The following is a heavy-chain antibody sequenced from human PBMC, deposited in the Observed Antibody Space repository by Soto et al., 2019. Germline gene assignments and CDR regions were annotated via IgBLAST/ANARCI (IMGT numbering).Heavy chain of an antibody. D-gene: IGHD6-19*01. V-gene: IGHV1-18*01. J-gene: IGHJ4*02. CDR1: GYTFTRFG. CDR2: ISAFHGST. Sequence: QVQLVQSGAEVKKPGSSVKVSCKASGYTFTRFGIGWVRQAPGQGLEFMGWISAFHGSTNYAQKFQGRVTMTTDTPTCTAYMDLRSLRSDVTAVYYCASLYIRGWPRSYFDYWGQGTLVTVSS. CDR3: ASLYIRGWPRSYFDY.